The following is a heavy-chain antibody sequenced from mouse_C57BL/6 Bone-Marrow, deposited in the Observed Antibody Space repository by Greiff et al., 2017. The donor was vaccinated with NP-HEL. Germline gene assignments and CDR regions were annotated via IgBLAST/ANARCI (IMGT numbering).Heavy chain of an antibody. CDR1: GFNIKDDY. Sequence: VQLKQSGAELVRPGASVKLSCTASGFNIKDDYMHWVKQRPEQGLEWIGWIDPENGDTEYASKFQGKATITADTSSNTAYLQLSSLTSEDTAVYYCTSLITTVVATTSRYFDVWGTGTTVTVSS. D-gene: IGHD1-1*01. CDR3: TSLITTVVATTSRYFDV. V-gene: IGHV14-4*01. J-gene: IGHJ1*03. CDR2: IDPENGDT.